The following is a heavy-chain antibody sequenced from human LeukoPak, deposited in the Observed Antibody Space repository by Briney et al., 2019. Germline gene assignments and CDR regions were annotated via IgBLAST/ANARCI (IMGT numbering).Heavy chain of an antibody. D-gene: IGHD2-8*01. Sequence: PGGSLRLSCAASGFTFKNYAMNWVRQAPGKGLEWVSHIRASDDSPYYEDSMKGRFTISRDNSRNTLYLEMNSLRAEDTAVYYCAKDPSGYCTNGVCSARDGAFDLWGQGTMVTVSS. CDR2: IRASDDSP. V-gene: IGHV3-23*01. CDR1: GFTFKNYA. J-gene: IGHJ3*01. CDR3: AKDPSGYCTNGVCSARDGAFDL.